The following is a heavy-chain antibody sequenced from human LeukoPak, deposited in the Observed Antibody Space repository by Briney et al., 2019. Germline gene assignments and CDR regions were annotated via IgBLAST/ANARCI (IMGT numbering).Heavy chain of an antibody. J-gene: IGHJ4*02. Sequence: ASVKVSCKVSGYSLTELSMHWVRQAPGKGLERMGGLDPKDGEIVYAQNFQGRVTMTEDTFADTAYMELSSLRSEDTAVYYCAREDCSSTSCTLDDWGQGTLVTVSP. CDR2: LDPKDGEI. CDR1: GYSLTELS. V-gene: IGHV1-24*01. CDR3: AREDCSSTSCTLDD. D-gene: IGHD2-2*01.